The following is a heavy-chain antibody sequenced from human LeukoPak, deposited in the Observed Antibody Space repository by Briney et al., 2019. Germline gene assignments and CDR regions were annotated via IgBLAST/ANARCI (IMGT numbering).Heavy chain of an antibody. J-gene: IGHJ3*02. CDR1: GFTFSSYG. CDR3: ARDRAVSNAFDI. Sequence: GGSLRLSCAASGFTFSSYGMHWVHQAPGKGLEWVAVIWYDGSNKYYADSVKGRFTISRDNSKNTLYLQMNSLRAEDTAVYYCARDRAVSNAFDIWGQGTMVTVSS. D-gene: IGHD2-8*01. CDR2: IWYDGSNK. V-gene: IGHV3-33*01.